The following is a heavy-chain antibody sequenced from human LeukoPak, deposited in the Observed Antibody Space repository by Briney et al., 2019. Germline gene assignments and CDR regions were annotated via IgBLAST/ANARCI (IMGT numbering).Heavy chain of an antibody. Sequence: KTGGSLRLSCAASGFTFSDYYMSWIRQAPGKGLEWVSSISSSSSYIYFADSVKGRFTISRDNAKNSLYLQMNSLRAEDTAVYYCARDAPGYGDYFDYWGQGTLVTVSS. D-gene: IGHD4-17*01. CDR1: GFTFSDYY. J-gene: IGHJ4*02. CDR2: ISSSSSYI. V-gene: IGHV3-11*06. CDR3: ARDAPGYGDYFDY.